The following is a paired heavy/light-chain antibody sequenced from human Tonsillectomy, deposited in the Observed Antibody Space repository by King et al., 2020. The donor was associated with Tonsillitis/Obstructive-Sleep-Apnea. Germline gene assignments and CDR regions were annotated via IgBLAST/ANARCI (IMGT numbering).Light chain of an antibody. J-gene: IGKJ4*01. Sequence: AIQLTQSPSSLSASVGDRVTITCRASQGISSALAWYQQKPGKAPKLLIYDASSLESGVPSRFSGSGSGTDFTLTISSLQPEDFATYYCQQFNNYILTFGGGTKVEIK. CDR1: QGISSA. V-gene: IGKV1D-13*01. CDR2: DAS. CDR3: QQFNNYILT.
Heavy chain of an antibody. Sequence: EVQLVESGGGLVKPGGSLRLSCAASGFTFSSYSMNWVRQAPGKGLEWVSSISSSSSYIYYADSVKGRFTISRDNAKNSLYLQMNSLRAEDTAVYYCARDHLSSIAAAGTGVYRYWGQGTLVTVSS. J-gene: IGHJ4*02. D-gene: IGHD6-13*01. V-gene: IGHV3-21*01. CDR1: GFTFSSYS. CDR3: ARDHLSSIAAAGTGVYRY. CDR2: ISSSSSYI.